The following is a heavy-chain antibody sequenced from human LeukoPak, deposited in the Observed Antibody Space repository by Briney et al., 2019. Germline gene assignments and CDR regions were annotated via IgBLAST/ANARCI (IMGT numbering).Heavy chain of an antibody. Sequence: ASVKVSCKASGYTFTSYDINWVRQATGQGLEWMGWINPNSGGTNYAQKFQGRVTMTRDTSISTAYMELSRLRSDDTAVYYCARGPIVVPAAIYVDYWGQGTLVTVSS. CDR3: ARGPIVVPAAIYVDY. V-gene: IGHV1-2*02. D-gene: IGHD2-2*02. J-gene: IGHJ4*02. CDR1: GYTFTSYD. CDR2: INPNSGGT.